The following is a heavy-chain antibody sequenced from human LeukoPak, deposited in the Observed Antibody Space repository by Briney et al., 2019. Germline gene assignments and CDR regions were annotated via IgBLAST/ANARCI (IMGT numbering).Heavy chain of an antibody. Sequence: GGSLRLSCAASGFTFSSHGMSWARQAPGKGLEWVAAISGSGSNTFYAGSVKGRFTISRDNSKNTLSLQMNSLRAEDTAVYSCAKCITIFGDPLGCAFDFWGQGTVVTVSS. CDR1: GFTFSSHG. CDR2: ISGSGSNT. D-gene: IGHD3-3*01. CDR3: AKCITIFGDPLGCAFDF. J-gene: IGHJ3*01. V-gene: IGHV3-23*01.